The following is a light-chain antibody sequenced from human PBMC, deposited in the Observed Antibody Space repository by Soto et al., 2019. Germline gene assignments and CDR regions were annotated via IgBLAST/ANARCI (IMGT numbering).Light chain of an antibody. Sequence: TVMTQSPATLSMSPGDRAALSCRASLNVATNMAWYQQKPGQAPRLLIYGASIRATGVPARFTGSGSGTEFTLTINNRQSEDVAVYYCHQYNTGLRTFGGGTRV. CDR2: GAS. CDR3: HQYNTGLRT. CDR1: LNVATN. V-gene: IGKV3-15*01. J-gene: IGKJ4*02.